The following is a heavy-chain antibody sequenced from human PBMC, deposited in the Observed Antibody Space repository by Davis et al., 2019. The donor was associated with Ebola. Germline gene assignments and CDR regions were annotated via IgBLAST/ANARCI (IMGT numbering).Heavy chain of an antibody. CDR3: ARDATVTTLYYYGMDV. CDR1: GGTFSSYA. CDR2: ISAYNGNT. Sequence: ASVKVSCKASGGTFSSYAISWVRQAPGQGLEWMGWISAYNGNTNYAQKLQGRVTMTTDTSTSTAYMELRSLRSDDTAVYYCARDATVTTLYYYGMDVWGQGTTVTVSS. J-gene: IGHJ6*02. V-gene: IGHV1-18*01. D-gene: IGHD4-17*01.